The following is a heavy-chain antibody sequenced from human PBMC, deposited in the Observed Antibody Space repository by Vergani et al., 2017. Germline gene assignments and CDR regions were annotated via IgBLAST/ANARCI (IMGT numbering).Heavy chain of an antibody. CDR1: GGSFSGYY. J-gene: IGHJ4*02. Sequence: QVQLQQWGAGLLKPSETLSLTCAVYGGSFSGYYWSWIRQPPGKGLEWIGEINHSGSTNYNPSLKSRFTISVDTSKNQFYLELSSVTAADTAVYYCASVRSYRYNYWGQGTLVTVSS. V-gene: IGHV4-34*01. D-gene: IGHD3-16*02. CDR2: INHSGST. CDR3: ASVRSYRYNY.